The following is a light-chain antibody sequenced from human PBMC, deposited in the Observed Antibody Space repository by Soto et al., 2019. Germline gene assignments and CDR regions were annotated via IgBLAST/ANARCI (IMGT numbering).Light chain of an antibody. J-gene: IGLJ1*01. CDR3: QSYDTSLSAYV. CDR2: GNS. Sequence: QSALTQPPSVSGAPGQRVTISCTGSSSNIGADYAVHWYQQLPGTAPKLLIYGNSNRPSGVPDRFSGSKSGTSASLAITGLQAEDEAEYYCQSYDTSLSAYVFGTGTKVTVL. CDR1: SSNIGADYA. V-gene: IGLV1-40*01.